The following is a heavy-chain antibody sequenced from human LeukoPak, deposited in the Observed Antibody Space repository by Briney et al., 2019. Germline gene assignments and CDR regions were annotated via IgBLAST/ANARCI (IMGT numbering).Heavy chain of an antibody. Sequence: GSSVKLSCKASGGTFSRYAISWVRQAPGQGLEWMGGIIPIFGTANYAQKFQRRVTITADKSTSTAYMELSSLRSEDTAVYYCAIGYFYCSGGSCYPYYFDYWGQGTLVTVSS. V-gene: IGHV1-69*06. CDR1: GGTFSRYA. D-gene: IGHD2-15*01. J-gene: IGHJ4*02. CDR2: IIPIFGTA. CDR3: AIGYFYCSGGSCYPYYFDY.